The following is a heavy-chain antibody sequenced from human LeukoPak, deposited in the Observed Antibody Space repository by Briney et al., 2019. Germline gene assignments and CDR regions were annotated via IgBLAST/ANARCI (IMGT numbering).Heavy chain of an antibody. V-gene: IGHV4-59*01. CDR1: GGSISNYN. Sequence: SETLSLTCSVSGGSISNYNWNWIRQPPGKGLEWIGYAYYSGSTNYNPSLKSRVTISVDTSKNQFSLKLSSVTAADTAVYYCARVLPTVTKGYAFDIWGQGTMVTVSS. CDR2: AYYSGST. D-gene: IGHD4-11*01. J-gene: IGHJ3*02. CDR3: ARVLPTVTKGYAFDI.